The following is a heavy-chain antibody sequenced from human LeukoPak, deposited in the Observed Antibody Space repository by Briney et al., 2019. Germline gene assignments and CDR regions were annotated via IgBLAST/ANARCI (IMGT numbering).Heavy chain of an antibody. J-gene: IGHJ4*02. CDR2: IRGSGGST. CDR3: ARYCSGGNCYSGLVY. V-gene: IGHV3-23*01. Sequence: GGSLRLSCAASGFTFSTYAMTWVRQAPGRGLEWVSTIRGSGGSTHYADSVKGRFTISRDISKNTVYLQMNNLRAEDTAVYYCARYCSGGNCYSGLVYGGQGTLVAVPS. CDR1: GFTFSTYA. D-gene: IGHD2-15*01.